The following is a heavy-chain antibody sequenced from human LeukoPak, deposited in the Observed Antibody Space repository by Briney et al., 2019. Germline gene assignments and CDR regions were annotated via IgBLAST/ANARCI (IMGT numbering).Heavy chain of an antibody. CDR3: ARRTMSTGNNWFDP. V-gene: IGHV5-51*01. CDR1: GYSFTSYW. Sequence: GESLKISCKGSGYSFTSYWIGRVRQMPGKGLEWMGIIYPGDSDTKYSPSFQGQVTISADKSISTAYLQWSSLKASDTAMYYCARRTMSTGNNWFDPWGQGTLVTVSS. CDR2: IYPGDSDT. D-gene: IGHD2-2*01. J-gene: IGHJ5*02.